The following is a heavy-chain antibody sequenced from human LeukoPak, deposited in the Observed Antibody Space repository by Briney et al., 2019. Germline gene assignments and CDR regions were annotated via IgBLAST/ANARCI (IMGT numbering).Heavy chain of an antibody. CDR2: IWYDGSNK. V-gene: IGHV3-33*01. J-gene: IGHJ4*02. CDR1: GFTFSSYG. D-gene: IGHD3-9*01. Sequence: PGRSLRLSCAASGFTFSSYGMHWDRQAPGKGLEWVAVIWYDGSNKYYADSVKGRFTISRDNSKNTLYLQMNSLRAEDTAVYYCARATPAGILTGYYFDYWGQGTLVTVSS. CDR3: ARATPAGILTGYYFDY.